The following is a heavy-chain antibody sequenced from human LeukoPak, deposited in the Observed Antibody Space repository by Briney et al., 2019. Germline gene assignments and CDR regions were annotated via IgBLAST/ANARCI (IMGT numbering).Heavy chain of an antibody. CDR3: AREHPYYYDSSGTALMAEIKYYFDY. J-gene: IGHJ4*02. Sequence: GGALRLSCAASGFTFRSYWMSWVRQAPGKGLEWVANIKQDGSEKYYVDSVKGRFTISRDNAKNSLYLQMNSLRAEDTGVYYCAREHPYYYDSSGTALMAEIKYYFDYWGQGTLVTVSS. CDR2: IKQDGSEK. D-gene: IGHD3-22*01. CDR1: GFTFRSYW. V-gene: IGHV3-7*01.